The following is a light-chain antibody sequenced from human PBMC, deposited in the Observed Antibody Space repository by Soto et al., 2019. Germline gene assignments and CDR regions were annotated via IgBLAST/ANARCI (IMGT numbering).Light chain of an antibody. CDR3: SSYTSSSTLVV. J-gene: IGLJ2*01. CDR2: DVS. CDR1: SSDVGGYNY. V-gene: IGLV2-14*01. Sequence: QSALTQPASVSGSPGQSITISCTGTSSDVGGYNYVSWYQQHPGKAPKLMIYDVSNRPSGVSNRFSGSKSGNTASLTISGLQXXXXXDYYCSSYTSSSTLVVFGGGTK.